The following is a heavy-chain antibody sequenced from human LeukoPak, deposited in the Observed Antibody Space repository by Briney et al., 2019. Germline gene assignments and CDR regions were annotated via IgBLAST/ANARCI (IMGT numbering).Heavy chain of an antibody. CDR2: ISGSGGST. J-gene: IGHJ4*02. CDR3: AKTPEDPTTVPTEGFFDY. CDR1: GFTFSSYA. D-gene: IGHD4-17*01. Sequence: PGGSLRLSCAASGFTFSSYAMSWVRQAPGKGLEWVSAISGSGGSTYYADSVKGRFTISRDNSKNTLYLQMNSLRAEDTAVYYCAKTPEDPTTVPTEGFFDYWGQGTLVTVSS. V-gene: IGHV3-23*01.